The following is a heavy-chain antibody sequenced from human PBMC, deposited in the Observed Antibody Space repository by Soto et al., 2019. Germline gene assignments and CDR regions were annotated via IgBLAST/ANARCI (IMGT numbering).Heavy chain of an antibody. Sequence: GASVKVSCKASGYTFTSYGISWVRQAPGQGLEWMGWISAYNGNTNYAQKLQGRVTMTTDTSTSTAYMELRSLRSDDTAVYYCTRAMYYDFWSGYQPGGYYYYMDVWGKGATVTVSS. CDR2: ISAYNGNT. CDR3: TRAMYYDFWSGYQPGGYYYYMDV. D-gene: IGHD3-3*01. V-gene: IGHV1-18*01. CDR1: GYTFTSYG. J-gene: IGHJ6*03.